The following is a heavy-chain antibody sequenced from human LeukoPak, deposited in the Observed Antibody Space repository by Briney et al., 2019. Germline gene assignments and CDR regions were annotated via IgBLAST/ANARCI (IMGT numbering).Heavy chain of an antibody. V-gene: IGHV3-23*01. CDR1: GFTFSSYA. CDR3: AKDDVAAFATGYMGV. CDR2: ISGSGGST. D-gene: IGHD6-6*01. Sequence: GGSLRLSCAASGFTFSSYAMSWVRQAPGKGLEWVSAISGSGGSTYYADSVKGRFTISRDNSKNTLYLQMNSLRAEDTAVYYCAKDDVAAFATGYMGVWGKGTTVTVSS. J-gene: IGHJ6*03.